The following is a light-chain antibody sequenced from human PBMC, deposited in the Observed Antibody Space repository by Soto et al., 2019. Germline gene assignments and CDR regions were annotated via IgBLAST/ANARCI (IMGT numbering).Light chain of an antibody. V-gene: IGKV3-15*01. Sequence: EIVMTQSPATLSVSPGERATLSCRASQSVSSNLAWDQQKPGQAPRVLIYGASTRATGIPARFSGSGSGTEFTLTITSLQSEDFAVSYCQQYNNGPPLFTFGPGTKVDIK. J-gene: IGKJ3*01. CDR2: GAS. CDR3: QQYNNGPPLFT. CDR1: QSVSSN.